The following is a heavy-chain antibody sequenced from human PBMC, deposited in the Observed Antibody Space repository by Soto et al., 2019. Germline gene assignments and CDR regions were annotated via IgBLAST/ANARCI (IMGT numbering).Heavy chain of an antibody. CDR1: VFTVSSYA. D-gene: IGHD2-15*01. J-gene: IGHJ6*02. Sequence: GGSLRLGCADSVFTVSSYAMSWVRQAPGKGLEWVSAISCRGGSTHYVDSVKGRFTIFMDXSKSTLYRQMNRLRAEDTAVYYCAKGTGGSYPFLFYYYYGMDVGGQGTTVTVSS. CDR2: ISCRGGST. CDR3: AKGTGGSYPFLFYYYYGMDV. V-gene: IGHV3-23*01.